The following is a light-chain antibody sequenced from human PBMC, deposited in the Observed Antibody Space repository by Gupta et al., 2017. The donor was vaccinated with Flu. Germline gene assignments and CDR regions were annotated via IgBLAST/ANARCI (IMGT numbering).Light chain of an antibody. Sequence: EIVMKQSPAILSVSPGDGVTLSCRASQSLTSTLAWYQQKPGQAPRLLIYGASTRAAGVPARFSGSGSGTDFTLTITSLQSEDFAVYFCHQYNYFPTFGQGTRVDIK. J-gene: IGKJ5*01. CDR1: QSLTST. CDR3: HQYNYFPT. V-gene: IGKV3D-15*01. CDR2: GAS.